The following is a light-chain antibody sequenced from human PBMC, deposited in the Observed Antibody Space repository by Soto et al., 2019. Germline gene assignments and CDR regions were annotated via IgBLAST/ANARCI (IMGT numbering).Light chain of an antibody. Sequence: EIRVSQSPSAVSANVGDRVTITCRASQSISIWLAWYQQKPGKAPKLLIYDASRLESGVPSRFSGSGSGTEFTLTISSLQPDDFATYYCQPDITYWTFGQGTKVDIK. J-gene: IGKJ1*01. V-gene: IGKV1-5*01. CDR2: DAS. CDR1: QSISIW. CDR3: QPDITYWT.